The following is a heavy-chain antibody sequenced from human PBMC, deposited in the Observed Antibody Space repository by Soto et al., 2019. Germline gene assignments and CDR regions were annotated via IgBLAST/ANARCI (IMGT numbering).Heavy chain of an antibody. D-gene: IGHD5-18*01. J-gene: IGHJ6*02. V-gene: IGHV1-69*08. Sequence: QVQLVQSGAEVKKPGSSVKVSCKASGGTFSSYTISWVRQAPGQGLEWMGRIIPILGIANYAQKFQGRVTITADKSTSTAYMELSSLRSEDTAVYYCARDLDTAMAHPGFYHYYGMDVWGQGTTVTVSS. CDR2: IIPILGIA. CDR3: ARDLDTAMAHPGFYHYYGMDV. CDR1: GGTFSSYT.